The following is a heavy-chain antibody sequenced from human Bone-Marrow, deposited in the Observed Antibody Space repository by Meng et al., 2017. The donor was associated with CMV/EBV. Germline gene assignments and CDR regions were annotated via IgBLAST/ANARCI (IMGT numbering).Heavy chain of an antibody. J-gene: IGHJ4*02. Sequence: GESLKISCAASGFTFSNYAMTWVRQAPGKGLEWVSVIYSGGNNPYYADSVKGRFTISRDDSRNTLYLQMNSLRAEDTAIYYCATQPRLGADAGFDCWGQGTLVTVSS. CDR3: ATQPRLGADAGFDC. V-gene: IGHV3-23*03. CDR2: IYSGGNNP. D-gene: IGHD1-26*01. CDR1: GFTFSNYA.